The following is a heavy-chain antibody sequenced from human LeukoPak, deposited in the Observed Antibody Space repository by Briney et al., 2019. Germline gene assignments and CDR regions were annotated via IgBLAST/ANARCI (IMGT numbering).Heavy chain of an antibody. CDR3: ARLGSGSYGDY. V-gene: IGHV4-30-2*01. Sequence: SETLSLTCTVSGGSISSGGYYWSWIRQPPGKGLEWIGYIYHSGSTYYNPSLKSRVTISVDRSKNQFSLKLSSVTAADTAVYYCARLGSGSYGDYWGQGTLITVSS. CDR1: GGSISSGGYY. J-gene: IGHJ4*02. D-gene: IGHD1-26*01. CDR2: IYHSGST.